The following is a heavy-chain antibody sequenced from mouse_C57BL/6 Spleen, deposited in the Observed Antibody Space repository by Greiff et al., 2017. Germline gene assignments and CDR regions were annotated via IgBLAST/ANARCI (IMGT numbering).Heavy chain of an antibody. V-gene: IGHV1-74*01. Sequence: QVQLQQPGAELVKPGASVKVSCKASGYTFTSYWMHWVKQRPGQGLEWIGRIHPSDSDTNYNQKLKGKATLTVDKSSSTASIPHSSLTSEDSAVYYCAISHYYGSSYGWFAYWGQGTLVTVSA. CDR2: IHPSDSDT. CDR1: GYTFTSYW. D-gene: IGHD1-1*01. CDR3: AISHYYGSSYGWFAY. J-gene: IGHJ3*01.